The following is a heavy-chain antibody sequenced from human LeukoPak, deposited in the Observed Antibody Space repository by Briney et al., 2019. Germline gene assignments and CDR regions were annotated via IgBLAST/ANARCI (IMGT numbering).Heavy chain of an antibody. Sequence: QPGGSLRLSCAASGFTFRNYWMHWVRQAPGKGLVWVSRITRDEITTYADSVKGRFTISRDNAKNTLYLQMNSLRAEDTAVYYCASPMVYGYFDLWGRGTLVTASS. CDR2: ITRDEIT. CDR1: GFTFRNYW. CDR3: ASPMVYGYFDL. D-gene: IGHD3-10*01. J-gene: IGHJ2*01. V-gene: IGHV3-74*01.